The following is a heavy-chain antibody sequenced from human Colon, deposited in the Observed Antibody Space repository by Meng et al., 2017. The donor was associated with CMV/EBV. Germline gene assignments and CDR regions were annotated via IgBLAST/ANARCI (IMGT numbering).Heavy chain of an antibody. CDR2: LTWNGAFI. V-gene: IGHV3-9*01. Sequence: GGSLRLSCAASGFNFDDYAMHWVRQGPGKGLEWVATLTWNGAFIAYADSVKGRFTISRDNAKSSLYLQMNSLRAEDTAFYYCAKSGGYCYSGGCANFDFRGQGTLVTVSS. D-gene: IGHD2/OR15-2a*01. CDR1: GFNFDDYA. CDR3: AKSGGYCYSGGCANFDF. J-gene: IGHJ4*02.